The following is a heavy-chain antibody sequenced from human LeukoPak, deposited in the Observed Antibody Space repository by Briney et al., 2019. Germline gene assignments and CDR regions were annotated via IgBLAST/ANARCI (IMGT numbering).Heavy chain of an antibody. CDR2: ISRGSSNI. J-gene: IGHJ4*02. CDR1: GFTFSSCS. D-gene: IGHD2-21*02. V-gene: IGHV3-48*02. Sequence: GGSLRLSCAASGFTFSSCSMNCVRQAPGKGLEWVSYISRGSSNIYYADSVKGRFTISRDNAKNSLYLQMSSLRDEDTAIYYCARDRDWGFDYWGQGTLVTVSS. CDR3: ARDRDWGFDY.